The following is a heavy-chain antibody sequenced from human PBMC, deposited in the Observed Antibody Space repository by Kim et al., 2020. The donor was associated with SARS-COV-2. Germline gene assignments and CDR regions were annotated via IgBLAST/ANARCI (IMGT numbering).Heavy chain of an antibody. CDR1: GDSVSSNSAA. CDR2: TYYRARWYY. D-gene: IGHD2-21*02. CDR3: ARAEDRHCGGDCYSAYFDY. V-gene: IGHV6-1*01. Sequence: SQTLSLTCAISGDSVSSNSAAWNWIRQSPSRGLEWLGRTYYRARWYYDYAVSVKSRITINPDTPKNQFSLQLNSVTPEDTAVYYCARAEDRHCGGDCYSAYFDYWGQGTLVTVSS. J-gene: IGHJ4*02.